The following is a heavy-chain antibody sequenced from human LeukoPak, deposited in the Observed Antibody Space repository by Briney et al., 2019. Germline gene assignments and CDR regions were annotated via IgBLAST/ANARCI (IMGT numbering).Heavy chain of an antibody. J-gene: IGHJ4*02. CDR2: INPNNGGT. V-gene: IGHV1-2*02. CDR1: GYTFTGYY. Sequence: ASVKVSCKASGYTFTGYYMHWVRQAPGQGLEWMGWINPNNGGTNYAQKFQGRVTMTRDTSISTAYMELSRLRSDDTAVYYCARDGSYGDFDYWGQGTLATVSS. CDR3: ARDGSYGDFDY. D-gene: IGHD1-26*01.